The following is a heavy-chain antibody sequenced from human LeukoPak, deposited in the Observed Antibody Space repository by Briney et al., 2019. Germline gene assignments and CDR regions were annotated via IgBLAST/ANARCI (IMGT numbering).Heavy chain of an antibody. CDR1: GGSFSGYY. CDR2: INHSGST. Sequence: SETLSLTCAAYGGSFSGYYWSWIRQPPGKGLEWIGEINHSGSTNYNPSLKSRVTISVDTSKNQFSLKLSSVTAADTAVYYCARRKYCSSTSCPLSYCMDVWGNGTTVTVSS. J-gene: IGHJ6*03. CDR3: ARRKYCSSTSCPLSYCMDV. V-gene: IGHV4-34*01. D-gene: IGHD2-2*01.